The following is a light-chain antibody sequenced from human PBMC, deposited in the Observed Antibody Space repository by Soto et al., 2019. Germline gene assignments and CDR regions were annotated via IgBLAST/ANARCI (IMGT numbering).Light chain of an antibody. Sequence: DIQMTQTPATLSAFAGDRVTVTCRASQSVSSWVAWYQEKPGRGPKLLIYDASSLESGVPSRFSGSGSGTEFTLTISSLQPDDFATYYCQQYNSYLWTFGQGTKVDIK. CDR2: DAS. J-gene: IGKJ1*01. CDR3: QQYNSYLWT. CDR1: QSVSSW. V-gene: IGKV1-5*01.